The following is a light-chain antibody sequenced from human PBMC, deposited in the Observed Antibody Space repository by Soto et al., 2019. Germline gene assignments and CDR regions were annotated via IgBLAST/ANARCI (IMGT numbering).Light chain of an antibody. CDR2: NDY. V-gene: IGLV1-44*01. CDR3: ATWDVSLNGRV. Sequence: QSVLTQPPSTSGTPGQRVTISCSGSSSNIGSKTLNWFRQVPGTAPQLLIYNDYQRPSGVPDRFSGSKSGTSASLAISGLQSEDEADYYCATWDVSLNGRVFGGGTKL. CDR1: SSNIGSKT. J-gene: IGLJ3*02.